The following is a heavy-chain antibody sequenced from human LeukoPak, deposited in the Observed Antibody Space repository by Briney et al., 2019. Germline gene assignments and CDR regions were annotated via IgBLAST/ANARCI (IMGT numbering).Heavy chain of an antibody. D-gene: IGHD6-6*01. V-gene: IGHV3-74*01. Sequence: PGGSLRLSCAASGFTFSTSRMNWVRRGPGRGPVWVSRVSPDGSATAYADSVKGRFTVSRDNAKNALYLQMNSLRADDTAVYYCRYGSSSGDYWGQGSLVTVSS. CDR1: GFTFSTSR. CDR2: VSPDGSAT. CDR3: RYGSSSGDY. J-gene: IGHJ4*02.